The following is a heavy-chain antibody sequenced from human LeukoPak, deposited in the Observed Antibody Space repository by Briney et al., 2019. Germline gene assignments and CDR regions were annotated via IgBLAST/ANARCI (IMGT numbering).Heavy chain of an antibody. V-gene: IGHV4-34*01. D-gene: IGHD2-2*01. J-gene: IGHJ4*02. CDR1: GGSFSGYY. Sequence: SETLSLTCAVYGGSFSGYYLSWIRQPPGKGLEWIGEINHSGSTNYNPSLKSRVTISVDTSKNQFSLKLSSVTAADTAVYYCAREPIVVVPAATPGGVDYWGQGTLVTVSS. CDR2: INHSGST. CDR3: AREPIVVVPAATPGGVDY.